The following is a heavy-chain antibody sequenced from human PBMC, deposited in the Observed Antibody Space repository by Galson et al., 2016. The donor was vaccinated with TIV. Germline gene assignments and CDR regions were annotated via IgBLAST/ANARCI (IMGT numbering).Heavy chain of an antibody. J-gene: IGHJ4*02. CDR2: ISDGGNT. Sequence: SLRLSCAASGLSVSINYMTWVRQAPGKGLEWVSVISDGGNTYYPDSVQGRFTISRDNSKNTLYLQMNSPRVEETAVYFCAREFRDYYFDSWGQGTLVTVSS. V-gene: IGHV3-66*01. CDR3: AREFRDYYFDS. D-gene: IGHD3/OR15-3a*01. CDR1: GLSVSINY.